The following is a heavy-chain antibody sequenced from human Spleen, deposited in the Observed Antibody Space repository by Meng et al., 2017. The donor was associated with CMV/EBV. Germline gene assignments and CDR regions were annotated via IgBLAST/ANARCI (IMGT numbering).Heavy chain of an antibody. D-gene: IGHD2-2*02. Sequence: GESLKISCDTSGFTFSSFEIDWVRQAPGKGLEWISYISSSGTTKHYADSVKGRFTISRDNAKNSLYLQMNSLRAEDTAVYYCAGDGSCSTTTCYNPFVYWGQGTLVTVSS. CDR1: GFTFSSFE. J-gene: IGHJ4*02. CDR2: ISSSGTTK. V-gene: IGHV3-48*03. CDR3: AGDGSCSTTTCYNPFVY.